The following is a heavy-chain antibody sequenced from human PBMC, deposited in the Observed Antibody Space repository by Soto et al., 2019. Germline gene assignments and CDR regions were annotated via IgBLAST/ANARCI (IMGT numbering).Heavy chain of an antibody. J-gene: IGHJ4*02. D-gene: IGHD6-13*01. CDR1: GFSLSTSGMC. V-gene: IGHV2-70*01. CDR3: ARIRGSSCHEHFDY. CDR2: IDWDDDK. Sequence: SGPTLVNPTQTLTLTCTFSGFSLSTSGMCVSWIRQPPGKALEWLALIDWDDDKYYSTSLKTRLTISKDTSKNQVVLTMTNMDPVDTATYYCARIRGSSCHEHFDYWGQGTLVTVSS.